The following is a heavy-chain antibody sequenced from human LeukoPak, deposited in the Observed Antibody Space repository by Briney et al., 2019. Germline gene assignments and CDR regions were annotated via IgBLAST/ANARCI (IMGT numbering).Heavy chain of an antibody. CDR3: ASSQGTARGFDY. V-gene: IGHV3-66*01. CDR2: IYSGGSA. J-gene: IGHJ4*02. D-gene: IGHD1-1*01. CDR1: GFTVSSNY. Sequence: GGSLRLSCAASGFTVSSNYMTWVRQAPGKGLEWVSFIYSGGSAYYADSVKGRFTISRDNSKNTLYLQMNNLRAEDTAVYYCASSQGTARGFDYWGQGTLVTVSS.